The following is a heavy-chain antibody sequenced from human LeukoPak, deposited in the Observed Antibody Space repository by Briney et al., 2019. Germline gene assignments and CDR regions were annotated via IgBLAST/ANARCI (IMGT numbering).Heavy chain of an antibody. J-gene: IGHJ6*03. D-gene: IGHD2-2*01. Sequence: SETLSLTCTVSGGSISSCYWSWIRQPPGKGLEWIGYIYYSGSTNYNPSLKSRVTISVDTSKNQFSLKLSSLTAADTAVYYCAREVPAAPRKYYYYYMDVWGKGTTVTISS. CDR1: GGSISSCY. CDR3: AREVPAAPRKYYYYYMDV. CDR2: IYYSGST. V-gene: IGHV4-59*01.